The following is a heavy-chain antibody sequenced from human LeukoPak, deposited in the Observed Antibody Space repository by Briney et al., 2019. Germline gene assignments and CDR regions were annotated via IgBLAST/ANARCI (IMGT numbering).Heavy chain of an antibody. CDR2: VNANNGDT. CDR1: GNTFTGYY. Sequence: ASVTVSCKASGNTFTGYYIQWARQAPGQGLEWMGWVNANNGDTRYAQKFQGGVTMTRDTSISTTYMELSGLRSDDTAVYYCARSYSSSSGVFYSWGQGTLVTVPS. J-gene: IGHJ4*02. CDR3: ARSYSSSSGVFYS. D-gene: IGHD6-6*01. V-gene: IGHV1-2*02.